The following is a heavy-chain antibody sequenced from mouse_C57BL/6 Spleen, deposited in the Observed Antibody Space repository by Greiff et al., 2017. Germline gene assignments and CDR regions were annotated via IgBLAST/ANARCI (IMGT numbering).Heavy chain of an antibody. V-gene: IGHV5-17*01. CDR3: ATFGRFAY. D-gene: IGHD3-1*01. CDR1: GFTFSDYG. J-gene: IGHJ3*01. Sequence: LVESGGGLVKPGGSLKLSCAASGFTFSDYGMHWVRQAPEKGLEWVAYISSGSSTIYYADTVKGRFTISRDNAKNTLFLQMTSLRSEDTAMYYCATFGRFAYWGQGTLVTVSA. CDR2: ISSGSSTI.